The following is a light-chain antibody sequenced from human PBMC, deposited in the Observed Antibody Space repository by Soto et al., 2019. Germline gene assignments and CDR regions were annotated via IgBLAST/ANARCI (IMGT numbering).Light chain of an antibody. CDR1: SSDLGGYNY. Sequence: QSALTQPASVSGSPGQSITFSCTGTSSDLGGYNYVSWYQQHPGKAPKLVIYDVSNRPSGVCNRFSGSKSGNTASLTISGLQADDEADYYCSSYTTTSTLVFGGGTKLTVL. J-gene: IGLJ2*01. CDR3: SSYTTTSTLV. CDR2: DVS. V-gene: IGLV2-14*01.